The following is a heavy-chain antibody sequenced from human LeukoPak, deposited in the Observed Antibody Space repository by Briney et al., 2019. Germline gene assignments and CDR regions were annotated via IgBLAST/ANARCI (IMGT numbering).Heavy chain of an antibody. Sequence: PSETLSLTCAVYGGSFSVYYCSWIRQPPGKGLEWIGEINHSGSTNYNPSLKSRVTISVDTSKNQFSLKLSSVTAADTAVYYCASARPNNYWGQGTLVTVSS. CDR3: ASARPNNY. J-gene: IGHJ4*02. CDR2: INHSGST. CDR1: GGSFSVYY. V-gene: IGHV4-34*01.